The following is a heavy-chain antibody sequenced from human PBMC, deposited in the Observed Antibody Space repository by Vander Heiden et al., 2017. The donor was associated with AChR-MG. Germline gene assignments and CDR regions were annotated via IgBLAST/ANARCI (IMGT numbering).Heavy chain of an antibody. CDR3: ARDRWEQQLVLYYYYGMDV. CDR2: INPSGGST. D-gene: IGHD6-13*01. J-gene: IGHJ6*02. Sequence: QVQLVQSGAEVKKPGASVKVSCKASGYTFTSYYMHWVRQAPGQGLEWMGIINPSGGSTSYAQKFQGRVTMTRDTSTSTVYMELSSLRSEDTAVYYCARDRWEQQLVLYYYYGMDVWGQGTTVTVSS. CDR1: GYTFTSYY. V-gene: IGHV1-46*01.